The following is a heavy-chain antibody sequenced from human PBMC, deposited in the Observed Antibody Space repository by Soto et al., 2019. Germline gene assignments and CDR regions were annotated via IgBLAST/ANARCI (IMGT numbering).Heavy chain of an antibody. J-gene: IGHJ5*02. V-gene: IGHV4-39*01. CDR2: IYYSGST. Sequence: QLQLQESGPGLVKPSETLSLTCTVSGGSISSSSYYWGWIRQPPGKGLEWIGSIYYSGSTYYNPSLKRRVTISVDTSKNQFSLKLSSVTAADTAVYYCARHGSKANNNWFDPWGQGTLVTVSS. CDR1: GGSISSSSYY. CDR3: ARHGSKANNNWFDP.